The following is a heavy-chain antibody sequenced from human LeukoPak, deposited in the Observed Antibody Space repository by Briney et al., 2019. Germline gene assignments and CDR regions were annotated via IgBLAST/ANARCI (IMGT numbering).Heavy chain of an antibody. J-gene: IGHJ4*02. CDR2: ISSSSSYI. CDR3: ARDPDAFPIAVAGIDY. V-gene: IGHV3-21*01. Sequence: PGGSLRLSCAASGFTFSSYSMNWVRQAPGKGLEWVSSISSSSSYIYYADSVKGRFTISRDNAKNSLYLQMNSLRAEDTAVYYCARDPDAFPIAVAGIDYWSQGTLVTVSS. CDR1: GFTFSSYS. D-gene: IGHD6-19*01.